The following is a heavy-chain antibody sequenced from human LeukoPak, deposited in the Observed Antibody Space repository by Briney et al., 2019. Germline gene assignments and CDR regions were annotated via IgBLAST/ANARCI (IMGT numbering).Heavy chain of an antibody. J-gene: IGHJ5*02. V-gene: IGHV3-48*01. CDR3: AGDRSSGWYSNWFDP. CDR1: GFTFSSYS. D-gene: IGHD6-19*01. CDR2: ISSSSSTI. Sequence: GGSLRLSCAASGFTFSSYSMNWVRQAPGKGLEWVSYISSSSSTIYYADSVKGRFTISRDNAKNSLYLQMNSLRAEDTAVYYCAGDRSSGWYSNWFDPWGQGTLVTVSS.